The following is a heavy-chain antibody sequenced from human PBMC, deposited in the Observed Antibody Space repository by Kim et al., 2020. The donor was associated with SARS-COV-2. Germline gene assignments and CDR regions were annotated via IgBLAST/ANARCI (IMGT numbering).Heavy chain of an antibody. CDR2: IKQDGSEK. Sequence: GGSLRLSCAASGFTFSSYWMSWVRQAPGKGLEWVANIKQDGSEKYYVDSVKGRFTISRDNAKNSLYLQMNSLRAEDTAVYYCARDVQLWPYYYYYGMDVWGQGTTVTVSS. CDR1: GFTFSSYW. D-gene: IGHD5-18*01. J-gene: IGHJ6*02. CDR3: ARDVQLWPYYYYYGMDV. V-gene: IGHV3-7*01.